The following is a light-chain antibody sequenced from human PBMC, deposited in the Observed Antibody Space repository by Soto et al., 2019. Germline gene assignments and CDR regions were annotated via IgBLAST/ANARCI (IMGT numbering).Light chain of an antibody. J-gene: IGLJ2*01. CDR1: SSNIGSNT. Sequence: QSVLTQSPSASGTPGQRVTISCSGSSSNIGSNTVNWYQQLPGTAPKLLMYSNNERPSGVPDRFSGSKSDTSASLAISGLQSEDEADYYCATWDDSLNGVVFGGGTKLTVL. V-gene: IGLV1-44*01. CDR2: SNN. CDR3: ATWDDSLNGVV.